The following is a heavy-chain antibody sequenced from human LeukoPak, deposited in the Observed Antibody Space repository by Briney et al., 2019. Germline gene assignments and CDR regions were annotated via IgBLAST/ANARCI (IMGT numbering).Heavy chain of an antibody. Sequence: PGGPLRLSCAASGFTFSNYGMDWVRQAPGKGLEWVAVISYDGSNKYYADSVKGRFTISRDNSKNTLYLQMNSLRAEDTAVYYCARLDVDFWSGYGMDVWGQGTTVTVSS. D-gene: IGHD3-3*01. CDR2: ISYDGSNK. CDR1: GFTFSNYG. CDR3: ARLDVDFWSGYGMDV. J-gene: IGHJ6*02. V-gene: IGHV3-30*03.